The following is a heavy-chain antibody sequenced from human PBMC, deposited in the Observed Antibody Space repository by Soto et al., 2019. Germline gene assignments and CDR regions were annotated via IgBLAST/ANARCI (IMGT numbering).Heavy chain of an antibody. CDR1: GGSISSSSYY. J-gene: IGHJ4*02. V-gene: IGHV4-39*01. D-gene: IGHD3-22*01. Sequence: SETLSLTYTVSGGSISSSSYYWGWIRQPPGKGLEWIGSIYYSGSTYYNPSLKSRVTISVDTSKNQFSLKLSSVTAADTAVYYCASRTFISYDSSGYYYYWGQGTLVTVSS. CDR2: IYYSGST. CDR3: ASRTFISYDSSGYYYY.